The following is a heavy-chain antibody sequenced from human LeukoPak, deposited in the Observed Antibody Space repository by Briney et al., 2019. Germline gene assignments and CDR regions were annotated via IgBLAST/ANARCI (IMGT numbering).Heavy chain of an antibody. D-gene: IGHD4-17*01. CDR3: ARDPTTVTKGLDI. J-gene: IGHJ3*02. CDR2: ISYIGST. V-gene: IGHV4-59*11. Sequence: PSETLSLTCTVSGGSMSNHYWSWIRQPPGKGLEWIGYISYIGSTNYNPSLKSRVTISVDTSKNQFSLKLSSVTAADAAVYFCARDPTTVTKGLDIWGQGTMVTVSA. CDR1: GGSMSNHY.